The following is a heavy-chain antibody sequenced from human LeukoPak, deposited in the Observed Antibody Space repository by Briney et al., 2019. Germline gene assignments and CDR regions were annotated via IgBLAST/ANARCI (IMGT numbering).Heavy chain of an antibody. J-gene: IGHJ6*03. CDR2: INHSGST. CDR3: ANRRGTNPGGYYYYMDV. V-gene: IGHV4-34*01. Sequence: PSETLSLTCAVYGGSFSGYYWSWIRQPPGKGLEWIGEINHSGSTNYNPSLKSRVTISVDTSKNQFSLKLSSVTAADTAVYYCANRRGTNPGGYYYYMDVWGKGTTVTVSS. CDR1: GGSFSGYY. D-gene: IGHD2-8*01.